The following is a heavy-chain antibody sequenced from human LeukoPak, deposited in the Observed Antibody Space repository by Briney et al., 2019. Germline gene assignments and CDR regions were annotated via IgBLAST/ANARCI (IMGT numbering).Heavy chain of an antibody. Sequence: GGSLRLSCAASGFTFGSYDMHWARQAPGKGLEWVAVIWYDGSNKYYADSVKGRFTISRDISKNTLYLQMNSLRAEDTAVYYCARHKDWTFDYWGQGTLVTVSS. D-gene: IGHD3/OR15-3a*01. CDR1: GFTFGSYD. J-gene: IGHJ4*02. CDR2: IWYDGSNK. CDR3: ARHKDWTFDY. V-gene: IGHV3-33*01.